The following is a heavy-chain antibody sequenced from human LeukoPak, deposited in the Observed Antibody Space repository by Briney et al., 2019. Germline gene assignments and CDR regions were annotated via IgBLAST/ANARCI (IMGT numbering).Heavy chain of an antibody. J-gene: IGHJ4*02. CDR2: IYYSGST. V-gene: IGHV4-59*01. CDR3: ARNGLYGSGSYYVDY. D-gene: IGHD3-10*01. Sequence: PSETLSHTCTVSGGSISSYYWSWIRQPPGKGLEWIGYIYYSGSTNYNPSLKSRVTMSVDTSKNQFSLKLSSVTAADTAVYYCARNGLYGSGSYYVDYWGQGTLVTVSS. CDR1: GGSISSYY.